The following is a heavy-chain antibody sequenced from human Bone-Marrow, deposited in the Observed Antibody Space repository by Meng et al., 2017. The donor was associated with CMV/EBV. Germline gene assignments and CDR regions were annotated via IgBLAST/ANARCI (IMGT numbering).Heavy chain of an antibody. V-gene: IGHV4-59*08. CDR2: IYYSGST. Sequence: SETLSLTCTVSGGSISSYYWSWIRQPPGKGLEWIGYIYYSGSTNYNPSLKSRVTISVDTSENQFSLRLSSVTAADTAVYYCARRGRSSSPYYYALDVWGQGTTVTVSS. D-gene: IGHD2-2*01. CDR3: ARRGRSSSPYYYALDV. J-gene: IGHJ6*02. CDR1: GGSISSYY.